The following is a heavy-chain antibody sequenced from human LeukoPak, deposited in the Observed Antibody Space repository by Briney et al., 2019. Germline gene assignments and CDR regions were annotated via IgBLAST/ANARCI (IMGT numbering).Heavy chain of an antibody. D-gene: IGHD6-19*01. CDR3: ANAGIAVAANAADY. CDR1: GYTFTGYY. J-gene: IGHJ4*02. CDR2: INPDSGGT. Sequence: ASVKVSCKASGYTFTGYYLHWVRQAPGQGLEWMGWINPDSGGTNYAQNFQGRVTMTRDTSISTAYTELSRLRSDDTAVYYCANAGIAVAANAADYWGQGTLVTVSS. V-gene: IGHV1-2*02.